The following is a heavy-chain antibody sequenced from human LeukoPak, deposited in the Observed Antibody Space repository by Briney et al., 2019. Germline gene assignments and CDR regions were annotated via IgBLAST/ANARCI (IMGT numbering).Heavy chain of an antibody. D-gene: IGHD6-13*01. CDR1: GFTITDQH. CDR2: SQTTKPHSCPT. Sequence: QTGGSLTLSCAASGFTITDQHMDWVRHAPKKGMEWVGRSQTTKPHSCPTEYAASAKGRFTIPRDDSKDSLYLQLNSLKTEDTAVYYCVRVVTTSSGWYHFDNWGQGTLVTVSS. CDR3: VRVVTTSSGWYHFDN. J-gene: IGHJ4*02. V-gene: IGHV3-72*01.